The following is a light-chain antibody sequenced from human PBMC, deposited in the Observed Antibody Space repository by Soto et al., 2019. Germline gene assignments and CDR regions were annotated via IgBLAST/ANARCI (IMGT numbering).Light chain of an antibody. V-gene: IGLV4-69*01. Sequence: QPVLTQSPSASASLGASVKLTCTLSSGHSNYAIAWHQQQPEKGPRYLMKVNSDGSYTKGDGIPDRFSGSSSGAECYLTISSLQSEDEADYYCQTWATGWVFGGGTKLTVL. CDR1: SGHSNYA. CDR3: QTWATGWV. CDR2: VNSDGSY. J-gene: IGLJ3*02.